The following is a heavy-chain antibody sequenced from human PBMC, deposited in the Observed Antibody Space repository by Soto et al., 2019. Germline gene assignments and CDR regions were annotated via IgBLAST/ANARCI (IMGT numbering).Heavy chain of an antibody. Sequence: EVQLVESGGGLVQPGGSLRLSCAASGFTFSNFWMHWVRQAPGQGLVWVSSIYSDGSGPMYADSVKGRFTISRDNAKSTLYLQMNSLRPEDTAVYYCATLNSFGSDYWGRGTLVTVSS. J-gene: IGHJ4*02. V-gene: IGHV3-74*02. CDR3: ATLNSFGSDY. CDR2: IYSDGSGP. CDR1: GFTFSNFW. D-gene: IGHD5-18*01.